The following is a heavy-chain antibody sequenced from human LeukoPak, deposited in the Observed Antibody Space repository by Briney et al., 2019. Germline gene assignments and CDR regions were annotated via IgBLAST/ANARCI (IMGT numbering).Heavy chain of an antibody. V-gene: IGHV4-39*07. D-gene: IGHD2-15*01. CDR3: AKWGLYGY. CDR1: GGSISSSSYY. CDR2: IYYSGST. Sequence: SETLSLTCTVSGGSISSSSYYWGWIRHPPGKGLEWIGSIYYSGSTYYNPSLKSRVTISVDTSKNQFSLKLSSVTAADTAVYYCAKWGLYGYWGQGTLVTVSS. J-gene: IGHJ4*02.